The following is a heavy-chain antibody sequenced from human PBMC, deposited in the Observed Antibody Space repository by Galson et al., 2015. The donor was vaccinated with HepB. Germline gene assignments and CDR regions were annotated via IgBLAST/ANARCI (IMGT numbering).Heavy chain of an antibody. Sequence: QSGAEVKKPGASVKVSCKASGYTFTTYGVSWVRQAPGQGLEWMGRITTYNGNTDYARKLRGRVTMTTDASTNTAYMELGSLRSDDTAMYFCARGGMAAMGGPTFDYWGQGTLVTVSS. J-gene: IGHJ4*02. V-gene: IGHV1-18*01. CDR1: GYTFTTYG. CDR3: ARGGMAAMGGPTFDY. CDR2: ITTYNGNT. D-gene: IGHD5-24*01.